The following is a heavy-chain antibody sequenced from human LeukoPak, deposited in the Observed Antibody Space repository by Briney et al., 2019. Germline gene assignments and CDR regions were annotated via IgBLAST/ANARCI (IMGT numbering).Heavy chain of an antibody. V-gene: IGHV3-21*01. CDR1: GFTFSSYA. D-gene: IGHD2-2*01. J-gene: IGHJ3*02. CDR2: ISSSSSYI. CDR3: AREFIVVVPAAAFDI. Sequence: GGSLRLSCAASGFTFSSYAMHWVRQAPGKGLEWVSSISSSSSYIYYADSVKGRFTISRDNSKNTLYLQMNSLRAEDTAVYYCAREFIVVVPAAAFDIWGQGTMVTVSS.